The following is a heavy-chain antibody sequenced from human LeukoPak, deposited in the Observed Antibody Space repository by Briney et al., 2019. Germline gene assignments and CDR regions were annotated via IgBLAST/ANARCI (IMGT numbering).Heavy chain of an antibody. Sequence: TFSSYGMSWVRQPPGKGLEWIGSIYYSGSTYYNPSLKSRVTISVDTSKNQFSLKLSSVTAADTAVYYCARSPGEGYYYYYYMDVWGKGTTVTVSS. CDR1: TFSSYG. CDR2: IYYSGST. CDR3: ARSPGEGYYYYYYMDV. J-gene: IGHJ6*03. V-gene: IGHV4-39*07. D-gene: IGHD7-27*01.